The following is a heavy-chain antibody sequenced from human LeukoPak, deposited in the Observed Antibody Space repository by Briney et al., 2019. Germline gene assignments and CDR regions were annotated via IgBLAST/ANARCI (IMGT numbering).Heavy chain of an antibody. CDR3: AREAMVRGAADAFDI. CDR2: IYYSGST. Sequence: PSETLSLTCTVSGGSISSYYWSWIRQPPGKGLEWIGYIYYSGSTNYNPSLKSRVTISVDTSKNQFSLKLSSVTAADTAVYYCAREAMVRGAADAFDIWGQGTMVTVSS. CDR1: GGSISSYY. D-gene: IGHD3-10*01. J-gene: IGHJ3*02. V-gene: IGHV4-59*01.